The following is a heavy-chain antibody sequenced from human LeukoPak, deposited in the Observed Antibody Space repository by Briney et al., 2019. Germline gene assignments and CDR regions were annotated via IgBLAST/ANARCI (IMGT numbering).Heavy chain of an antibody. J-gene: IGHJ6*03. Sequence: PSETLSLTCAVYGGSFSGYYWSWIRQPPGKGLEWIGEINHSGSTNYNPSLKSRVTISVDTSKNQFSLKLSSVTAAATAVYYCGRGGGYSSSLGYYYMDVWGKGTTVTVSS. CDR3: GRGGGYSSSLGYYYMDV. D-gene: IGHD6-6*01. CDR1: GGSFSGYY. CDR2: INHSGST. V-gene: IGHV4-34*01.